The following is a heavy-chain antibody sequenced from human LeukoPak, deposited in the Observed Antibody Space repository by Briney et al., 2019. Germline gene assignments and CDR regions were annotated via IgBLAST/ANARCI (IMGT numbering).Heavy chain of an antibody. J-gene: IGHJ4*02. CDR3: ARFIAGRGSDY. Sequence: GESLKISCRGYGYSFTGYCIGWVRQMPGKGLEWMGIIYPGDSETRYSPSFQGQVTISADKSISTAYLQRSSLKASDTAMYYCARFIAGRGSDYWGQGTLVTVSS. D-gene: IGHD6-13*01. V-gene: IGHV5-51*01. CDR2: IYPGDSET. CDR1: GYSFTGYC.